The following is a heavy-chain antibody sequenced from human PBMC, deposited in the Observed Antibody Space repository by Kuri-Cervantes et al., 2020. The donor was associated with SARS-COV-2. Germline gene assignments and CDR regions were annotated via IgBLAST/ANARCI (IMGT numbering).Heavy chain of an antibody. J-gene: IGHJ3*02. CDR2: IIPILGTA. D-gene: IGHD5-18*01. CDR3: ASRRGYSYGIAVGDAFDI. CDR1: GCTFTSYD. V-gene: IGHV1-69*04. Sequence: SVKVSCKASGCTFTSYDISWVRQAPGQGLEWMGRIIPILGTANYAQKFQGRVTITADKSTSTAYMELSSLRSEDTAVYYCASRRGYSYGIAVGDAFDIWGQGTMVTVSS.